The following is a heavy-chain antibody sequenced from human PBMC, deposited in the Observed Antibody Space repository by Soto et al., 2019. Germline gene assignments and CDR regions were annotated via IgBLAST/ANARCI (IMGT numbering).Heavy chain of an antibody. CDR3: ARQTKDYYHTSGYYLN. D-gene: IGHD3-22*01. CDR2: IYYNGND. J-gene: IGHJ4*02. Sequence: PSETLSLTCTVSGGSISSRTYYWGWIRQPPGKGPEWIASIYYNGNDFYNPSLNSRVTISVDTSNNQFSLKLRSVTAADTAVYYXARQTKDYYHTSGYYLNWGQGTLVTVSS. V-gene: IGHV4-39*01. CDR1: GGSISSRTYY.